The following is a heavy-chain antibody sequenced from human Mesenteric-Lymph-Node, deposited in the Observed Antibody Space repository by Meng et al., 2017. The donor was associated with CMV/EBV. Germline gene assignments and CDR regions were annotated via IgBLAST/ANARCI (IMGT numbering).Heavy chain of an antibody. CDR1: GGSISSSSYY. D-gene: IGHD1-1*01. CDR2: IYYSGST. CDR3: ARQTGVTYLNY. Sequence: SETLSLTCTVSGGSISSSSYYWGWIRQPPGKGLEWIGSIYYSGSTYYNPSLKSRVTISVDTSKNQFSLQLRSLTAADTGVYYCARQTGVTYLNYWGQGMLVTVSS. V-gene: IGHV4-39*07. J-gene: IGHJ4*02.